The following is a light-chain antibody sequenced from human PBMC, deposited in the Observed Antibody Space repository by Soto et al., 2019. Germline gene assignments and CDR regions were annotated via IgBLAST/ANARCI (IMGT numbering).Light chain of an antibody. V-gene: IGKV3-20*01. CDR2: GAS. CDR1: QSVSSSY. Sequence: EIVLTQSPGTLSLSPGERATLSCRASQSVSSSYLAWYQQKPGQAPRLLIYGASTRATGIPGRFSGSGSGTDFTLTISRLEPEDFAVYYCQQDGSSPPVTFGGGTKVEIK. J-gene: IGKJ4*01. CDR3: QQDGSSPPVT.